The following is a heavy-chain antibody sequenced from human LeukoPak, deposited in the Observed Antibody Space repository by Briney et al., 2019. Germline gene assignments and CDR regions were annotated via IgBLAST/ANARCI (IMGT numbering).Heavy chain of an antibody. J-gene: IGHJ4*02. CDR2: NHYSGST. CDR1: GGSISSYY. Sequence: SEPLSLTCTVSGGSISSYYWNWIRQPPGKGLEWLGYNHYSGSTKYNPSLESRVTISLDTAKNQFSLRLSSLTAADTAVYYCARGEGQAVSAFDYWGQGMLVTVSS. CDR3: ARGEGQAVSAFDY. V-gene: IGHV4-59*01. D-gene: IGHD2-21*02.